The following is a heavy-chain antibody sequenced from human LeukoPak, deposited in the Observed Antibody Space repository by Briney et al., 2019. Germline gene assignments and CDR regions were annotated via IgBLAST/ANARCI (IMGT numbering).Heavy chain of an antibody. CDR2: INPSGGST. CDR3: ARDRVGAQLGY. D-gene: IGHD1-26*01. Sequence: ASVKVSCKASGYTFTSYYMHWVRQAPGQGLEWMGIINPSGGSTSYAQKFQGRVTMTRDMSTSTVYMELSSLRSEDTAVYYCARDRVGAQLGYWGQGTLVTVSS. J-gene: IGHJ4*02. CDR1: GYTFTSYY. V-gene: IGHV1-46*01.